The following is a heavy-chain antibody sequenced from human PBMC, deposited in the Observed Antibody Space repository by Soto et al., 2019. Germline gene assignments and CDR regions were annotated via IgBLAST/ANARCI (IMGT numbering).Heavy chain of an antibody. D-gene: IGHD2-15*01. CDR2: IYYSGST. J-gene: IGHJ5*02. CDR3: ASRYCSGGSCYWFDP. Sequence: PSETLSLTCTVSGGSISSYYWSWIRQPPGKGLEWIGYIYYSGSTNYNPSLKSRVTISVDTSKNQFSLKLSSVTAADTAVYYCASRYCSGGSCYWFDPWGQGTLVTVSS. V-gene: IGHV4-59*08. CDR1: GGSISSYY.